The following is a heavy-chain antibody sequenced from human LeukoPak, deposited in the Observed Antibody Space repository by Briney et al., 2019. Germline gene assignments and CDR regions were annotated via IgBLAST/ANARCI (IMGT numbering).Heavy chain of an antibody. CDR3: ARELAPLRDGGSFDYYYYMDV. Sequence: ASVKVSCKASGYTFTSYYMHWVRQAPGQGLEWMGIINPSGGSTSYAQKFQGRVTMTRDTSTSTVYMELSSLRSEDTAVYYCARELAPLRDGGSFDYYYYMDVWGKGTTVTVSS. D-gene: IGHD1-26*01. V-gene: IGHV1-46*01. CDR2: INPSGGST. CDR1: GYTFTSYY. J-gene: IGHJ6*03.